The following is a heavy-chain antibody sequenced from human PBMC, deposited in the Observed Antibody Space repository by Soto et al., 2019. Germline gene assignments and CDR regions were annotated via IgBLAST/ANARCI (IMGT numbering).Heavy chain of an antibody. CDR1: GGSISSHSNY. CDR2: IYYDGRT. CDR3: ARGNPIFDSSGLAFDY. V-gene: IGHV4-31*03. Sequence: QLHLQESGPGLVKPSQTLSLTCTVSGGSISSHSNYWSWIRQHPGKGLEWIGYIYYDGRTYFNPSLESRLSMSVDTSENHFSLKLSSLTAADTAVYFCARGNPIFDSSGLAFDYWGPGTLVTVSS. D-gene: IGHD3-22*01. J-gene: IGHJ4*02.